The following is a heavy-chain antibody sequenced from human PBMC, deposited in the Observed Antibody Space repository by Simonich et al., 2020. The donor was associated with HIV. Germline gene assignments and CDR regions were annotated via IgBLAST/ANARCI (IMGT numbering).Heavy chain of an antibody. D-gene: IGHD2-8*02. CDR1: GFTFSTYW. CDR3: ARDLVGSAFDI. J-gene: IGHJ3*02. CDR2: VNSDGRST. Sequence: EVQLVESGGDLVQPGGSLRLSCAASGFTFSTYWMHWVRQAPGKGLGWVSRVNSDGRSTSYADSVKGRFASSRDNDKNTLYLQMNSRRAEDTAVYYCARDLVGSAFDIWGQGTMVTVSS. V-gene: IGHV3-74*01.